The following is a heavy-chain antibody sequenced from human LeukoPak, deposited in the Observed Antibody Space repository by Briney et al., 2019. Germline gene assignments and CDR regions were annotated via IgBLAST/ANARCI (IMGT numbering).Heavy chain of an antibody. CDR1: GFSFRDYY. Sequence: PGGSLRLSCEGSGFSFRDYYMSWVRQAPGKGLEWVSVIYSGGSTYYADSVKGRFTISRDNSKNTLYLQMNSLRAEDTAVYYCARDWMVATYYYYGMDVWDQGTTVTVSS. D-gene: IGHD5-12*01. J-gene: IGHJ6*02. CDR3: ARDWMVATYYYYGMDV. V-gene: IGHV3-66*01. CDR2: IYSGGST.